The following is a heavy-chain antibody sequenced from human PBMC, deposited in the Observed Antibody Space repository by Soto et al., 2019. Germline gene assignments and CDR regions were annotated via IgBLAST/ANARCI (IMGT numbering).Heavy chain of an antibody. CDR3: AKDSVELYYYYYSRDV. CDR1: GFTFSSYG. D-gene: IGHD1-7*01. CDR2: IAYDGSNK. J-gene: IGHJ6*02. Sequence: QVQLVESGGGVVQPGRSLRLSCAASGFTFSSYGMHWVRQAPGKGLEWVAVIAYDGSNKYYADSVKGRFTISRDNSKNTLFLQMNSLRAADTAVSYCAKDSVELYYYYYSRDVWGQGTTVTVSS. V-gene: IGHV3-30*18.